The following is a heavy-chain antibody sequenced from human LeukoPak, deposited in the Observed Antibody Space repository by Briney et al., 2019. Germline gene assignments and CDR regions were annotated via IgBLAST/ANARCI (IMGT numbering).Heavy chain of an antibody. V-gene: IGHV3-21*01. Sequence: GGSLRLSCAASGFTFSSYSMNWVRQAPGKGLEWVSSISSSSSYIYYADSVRGRFTISRDNAKNSLYLQMNSLRAEDTAVYYCARDSCSGGSCYSDYWGQGTLVTVSS. J-gene: IGHJ4*02. D-gene: IGHD2-15*01. CDR1: GFTFSSYS. CDR2: ISSSSSYI. CDR3: ARDSCSGGSCYSDY.